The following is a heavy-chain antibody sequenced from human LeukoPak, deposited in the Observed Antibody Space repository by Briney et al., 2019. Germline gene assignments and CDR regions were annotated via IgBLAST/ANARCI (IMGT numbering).Heavy chain of an antibody. J-gene: IGHJ4*02. CDR3: ARGYDFWSGYSWFDY. CDR2: ISSSSSTI. Sequence: GGSLSLSCAASGFTFSSYSMNWVRQAPGKGLEWVSYISSSSSTIYYADSVKGRFTISRDNAKNPLYLQMNSLRAEDTAVYYCARGYDFWSGYSWFDYWGQGTLVTVSS. D-gene: IGHD3-3*01. V-gene: IGHV3-48*04. CDR1: GFTFSSYS.